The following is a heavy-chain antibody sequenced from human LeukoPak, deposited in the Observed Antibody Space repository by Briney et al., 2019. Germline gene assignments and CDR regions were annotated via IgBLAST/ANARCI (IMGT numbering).Heavy chain of an antibody. V-gene: IGHV3-21*01. D-gene: IGHD3-22*01. Sequence: GGSLRLSCAASGFTFSSYSMIWVRKAAGKGLEWVSSISSSSSYIYYADSVQGRFTISTDNAKNSLYLQMNSLRAEDTAVYYCAREVDLYDSSGYLDYWGQGTQVTVSS. CDR1: GFTFSSYS. CDR3: AREVDLYDSSGYLDY. J-gene: IGHJ4*02. CDR2: ISSSSSYI.